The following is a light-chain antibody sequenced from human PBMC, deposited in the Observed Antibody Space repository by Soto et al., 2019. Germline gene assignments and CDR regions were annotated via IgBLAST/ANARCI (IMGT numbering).Light chain of an antibody. CDR2: DVS. CDR3: SSYTTSNTRQIV. V-gene: IGLV2-14*03. CDR1: SSDAGGYNY. Sequence: QSVLPQPASVSGSPGQSITISCTGTSSDAGGYNYVSWYQHHPGKAPKLMIYDVSNRPSGVSNRFSGSKSGNTASLTISGLQPEDEADYYCSSYTTSNTRQIVFGTGTKVTVL. J-gene: IGLJ1*01.